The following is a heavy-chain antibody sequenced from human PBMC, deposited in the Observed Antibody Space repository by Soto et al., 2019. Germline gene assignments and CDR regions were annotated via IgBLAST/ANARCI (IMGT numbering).Heavy chain of an antibody. CDR1: GFSLSTSGVG. D-gene: IGHD3-10*01. CDR2: IYWDDDK. V-gene: IGHV2-5*02. J-gene: IGHJ4*02. CDR3: AHRRYYGSGSYLGCDFDY. Sequence: QITLKESGPTLVKPTQTLTLTCTFSGFSLSTSGVGVGWIRQPPGKALEWLALIYWDDDKRYSPSLKSRLTITKATPKNQVVLTMTNMDPVDTATYCCAHRRYYGSGSYLGCDFDYWGQGTLVTVSS.